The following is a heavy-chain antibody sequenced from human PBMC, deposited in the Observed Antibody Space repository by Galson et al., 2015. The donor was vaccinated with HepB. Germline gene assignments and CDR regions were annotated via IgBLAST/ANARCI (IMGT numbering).Heavy chain of an antibody. Sequence: LRLSCAASGFTFSNAWMNWVRQAPGKGLEWVGRIKSKTYGETTDYAAHVKGRFTISRDDSKKTLYLQMNNLKTEDTAVFYCATGEDGHSYWGQGTLVTVSA. J-gene: IGHJ4*02. CDR3: ATGEDGHSY. CDR2: IKSKTYGETT. V-gene: IGHV3-15*01. D-gene: IGHD5-24*01. CDR1: GFTFSNAW.